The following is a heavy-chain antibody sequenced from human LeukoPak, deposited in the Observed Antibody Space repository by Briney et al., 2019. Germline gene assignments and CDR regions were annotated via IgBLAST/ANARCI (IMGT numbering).Heavy chain of an antibody. J-gene: IGHJ5*02. CDR1: GDSISSTNYY. CDR2: IYYSGST. CDR3: ARGSVGRRWFDP. Sequence: SETLSLTCTVSGDSISSTNYYWGWIRQPPGKGLEWIGSIYYSGSTNYNPSLKSRVTISVDTSKNQFSLKLSSVTAADTAVYYCARGSVGRRWFDPWGQGTLVTVSS. D-gene: IGHD4-23*01. V-gene: IGHV4-39*07.